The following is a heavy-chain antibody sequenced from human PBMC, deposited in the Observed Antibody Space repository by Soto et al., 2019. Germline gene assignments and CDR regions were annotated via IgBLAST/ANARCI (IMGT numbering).Heavy chain of an antibody. CDR3: TTHQKWNYAFDY. CDR2: LKSKTDGGTT. V-gene: IGHV3-15*01. D-gene: IGHD1-7*01. CDR1: GFTFSNAW. Sequence: EVQLVESGGGLVKPGGSLRLSCAASGFTFSNAWMNWVRQAPGKGLEWVGRLKSKTDGGTTDYAAPVKGRFTISRDDSKNTLYLQMNSLKSEDTAVYYCTTHQKWNYAFDYWGQVALVTVSS. J-gene: IGHJ4*02.